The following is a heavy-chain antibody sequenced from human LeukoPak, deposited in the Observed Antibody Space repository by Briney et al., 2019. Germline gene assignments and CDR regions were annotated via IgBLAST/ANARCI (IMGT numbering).Heavy chain of an antibody. Sequence: GGSLRLSCAASGFTFSSYWMSWVRQAPGKGLEWVANIKQDGSEKYYVDSVKGRFTISRDNAKNSLYLQMNSLRAEDTAVYYCAREGSGYYGQSQDPWGQGTLVTVSS. D-gene: IGHD3-22*01. V-gene: IGHV3-7*01. CDR2: IKQDGSEK. CDR1: GFTFSSYW. CDR3: AREGSGYYGQSQDP. J-gene: IGHJ5*02.